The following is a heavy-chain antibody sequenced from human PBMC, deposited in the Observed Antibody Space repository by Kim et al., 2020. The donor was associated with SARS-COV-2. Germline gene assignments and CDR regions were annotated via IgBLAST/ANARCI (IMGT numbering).Heavy chain of an antibody. CDR2: NP. Sequence: NPTYAQGFTGRFVFSLDTSVSTAYLQISSRKAEDTAVYYCAREGVGDAFDIWGQGTMVTVSS. J-gene: IGHJ3*02. V-gene: IGHV7-4-1*02. CDR3: AREGVGDAFDI. D-gene: IGHD2-15*01.